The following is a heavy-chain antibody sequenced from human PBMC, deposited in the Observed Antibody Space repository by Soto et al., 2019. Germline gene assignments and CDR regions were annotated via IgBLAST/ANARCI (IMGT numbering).Heavy chain of an antibody. V-gene: IGHV3-15*01. CDR2: IKSKTNGETT. J-gene: IGHJ3*02. D-gene: IGHD1-1*01. CDR1: GFSFSNAW. Sequence: LRLSCAASGFSFSNAWLNWVRQAPGKGPEWVGLIKSKTNGETTDYTAPVKGRFTISRDDSKDTLYLQMNSLKVEDTALYYCVNEVSGAFHIWGQGTMVTVSS. CDR3: VNEVSGAFHI.